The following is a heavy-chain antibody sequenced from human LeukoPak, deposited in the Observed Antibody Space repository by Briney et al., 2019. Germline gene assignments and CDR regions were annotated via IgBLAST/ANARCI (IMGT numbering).Heavy chain of an antibody. J-gene: IGHJ4*02. V-gene: IGHV3-13*01. CDR3: ARVAKERVGGVYYFDY. Sequence: GGSLRLACAASGCTFSDYDMHWVRQATGRGLEWVSAIGTAGDTYYTGSVKGRFTISRENAKNSLYLQMNSLRAGDTAVYYCARVAKERVGGVYYFDYWGQGTLVTVSS. CDR1: GCTFSDYD. D-gene: IGHD1-1*01. CDR2: IGTAGDT.